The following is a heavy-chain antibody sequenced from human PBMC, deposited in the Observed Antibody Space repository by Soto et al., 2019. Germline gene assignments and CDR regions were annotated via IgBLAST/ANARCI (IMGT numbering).Heavy chain of an antibody. CDR3: ARGALGFDP. D-gene: IGHD6-6*01. J-gene: IGHJ5*02. V-gene: IGHV3-13*04. CDR2: MGSSGDT. Sequence: EVQVVESGGGLVQPGGSWGVSCAASGFTCSRYGLHWGRQVTGRGLEWASGMGSSGDTYYAGSVKGRFTSSRENAKNSVYLQMNSLRAGDTAVYYCARGALGFDPWGQGTLVAVSS. CDR1: GFTCSRYG.